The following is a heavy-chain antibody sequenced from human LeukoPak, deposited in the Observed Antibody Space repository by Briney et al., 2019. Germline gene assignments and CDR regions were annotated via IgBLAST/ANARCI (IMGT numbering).Heavy chain of an antibody. CDR1: GFTLKNYP. J-gene: IGHJ4*02. D-gene: IGHD2-15*01. CDR2: IKQDGREK. Sequence: GGSLTLSCAVSGFTLKNYPMSWIRPAPGRGLAWVANIKQDGREKYYVDSVKGRFTISRDNAKNSLYLQMNSLRAEDTAMYYCARHPCSLRDSFDSWGQGTLVTVSS. V-gene: IGHV3-7*01. CDR3: ARHPCSLRDSFDS.